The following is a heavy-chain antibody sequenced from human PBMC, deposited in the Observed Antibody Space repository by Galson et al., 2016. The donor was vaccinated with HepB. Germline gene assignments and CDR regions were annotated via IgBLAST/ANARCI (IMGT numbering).Heavy chain of an antibody. CDR2: IYPDDSDT. D-gene: IGHD3-16*01. CDR1: GYSFVSYW. V-gene: IGHV5-51*01. Sequence: QSGAEVKKPGESLKISCKASGYSFVSYWIVWVRQTPGKGLEWMGIIYPDDSDTTYSPSFQGLVTISADKSISTAYLRWSSLKASDTAIYYCARRAYSFGLRGGAFDIWGQGTMVTVSS. J-gene: IGHJ3*02. CDR3: ARRAYSFGLRGGAFDI.